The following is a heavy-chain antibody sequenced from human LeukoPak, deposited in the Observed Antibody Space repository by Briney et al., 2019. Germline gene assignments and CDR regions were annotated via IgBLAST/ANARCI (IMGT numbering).Heavy chain of an antibody. V-gene: IGHV3-48*04. D-gene: IGHD5/OR15-5a*01. CDR2: ISSSSSTI. CDR1: GFTFSSYS. J-gene: IGHJ3*02. Sequence: GGSLRLSCAASGFTFSSYSMNWVRQAPGKGPEWVSYISSSSSTIYYADSVKGRFTISRDNAKNSQYLQMNSLRAEDTAVYYCARDLPAAVAFDIWGQGTMVTVSS. CDR3: ARDLPAAVAFDI.